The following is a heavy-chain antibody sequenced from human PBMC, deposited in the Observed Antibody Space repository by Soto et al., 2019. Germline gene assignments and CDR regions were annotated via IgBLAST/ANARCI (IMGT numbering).Heavy chain of an antibody. Sequence: PSETLSLTCTVSGGCISSGSYYWGWIRQPPGKGLEWIGSIYYSGSTYYNPSLKSRVTISVDTSKNQFSLKLSSVTAADTAVYYCARSDYYDSSGYYILWGQGTLVTVS. CDR2: IYYSGST. D-gene: IGHD3-22*01. V-gene: IGHV4-39*01. CDR1: GGCISSGSYY. J-gene: IGHJ4*02. CDR3: ARSDYYDSSGYYIL.